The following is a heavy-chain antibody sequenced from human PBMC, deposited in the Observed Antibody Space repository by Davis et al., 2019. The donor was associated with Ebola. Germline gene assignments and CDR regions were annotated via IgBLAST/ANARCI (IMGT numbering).Heavy chain of an antibody. CDR1: GDSIGSSSYY. J-gene: IGHJ5*02. CDR2: IYYSGST. D-gene: IGHD6-13*01. V-gene: IGHV4-61*01. CDR3: ARDSKYSSSWYRGWFDP. Sequence: SETLSLTCTVSGDSIGSSSYYWGWIRQPPGKGLEWIGYIYYSGSTNYNPSLKSRVTISVDTSKNQFSLKLSSVTAADTAVYYCARDSKYSSSWYRGWFDPWGQGTLVTVSS.